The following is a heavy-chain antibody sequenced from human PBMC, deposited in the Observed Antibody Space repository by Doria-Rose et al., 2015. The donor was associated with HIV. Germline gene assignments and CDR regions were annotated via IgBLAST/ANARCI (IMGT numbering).Heavy chain of an antibody. CDR3: ARIKSSRWYHKYYFDF. CDR2: IFSDDER. J-gene: IGHJ4*02. V-gene: IGHV2-26*01. Sequence: QVTLKESDPVLVKPTETLTLTCTVSGVSLSSPGMGVSWIRQPPGKALEWPANIFSDDERSYKKSLKSRVTISRGTSKSQVVLTMTDMDPVDTATYYCARIKSSRWYHKYYFDFWGQGTLVIVSA. D-gene: IGHD6-13*01. CDR1: GVSLSSPGMG.